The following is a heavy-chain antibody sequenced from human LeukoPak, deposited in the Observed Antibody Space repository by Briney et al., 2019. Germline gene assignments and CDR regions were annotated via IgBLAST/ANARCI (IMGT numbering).Heavy chain of an antibody. CDR3: ARDLGYSSSWIDY. CDR1: GFTFSSSG. Sequence: GRSLRLSCAASGFTFSSSGMHWVRRAPGKGLEWVALIWYDGSHKYCADSVKGRFTISRDNSKNTLYLQMNSLRAEDTAVYYCARDLGYSSSWIDYWGQGTLVPVSS. D-gene: IGHD6-13*01. J-gene: IGHJ4*02. CDR2: IWYDGSHK. V-gene: IGHV3-33*01.